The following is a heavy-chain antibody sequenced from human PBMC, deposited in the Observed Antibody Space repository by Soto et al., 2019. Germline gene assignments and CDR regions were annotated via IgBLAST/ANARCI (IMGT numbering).Heavy chain of an antibody. D-gene: IGHD2-2*01. CDR3: VKVLARGVGVPRFYCDS. Sequence: GSLRPSCAASGFTFINSWMDLVVQVALRVRDWVSRINADGTSTSYADSVKGRFTIYRDNAKNTLYLHVNSLRAEDTAVYYCVKVLARGVGVPRFYCDSWGQGALVTVSS. CDR2: INADGTST. V-gene: IGHV3-74*01. J-gene: IGHJ4*02. CDR1: GFTFINSW.